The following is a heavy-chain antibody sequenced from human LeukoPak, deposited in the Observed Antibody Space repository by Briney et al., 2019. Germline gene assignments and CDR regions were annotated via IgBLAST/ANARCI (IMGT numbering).Heavy chain of an antibody. CDR2: IYYSGST. J-gene: IGHJ6*02. V-gene: IGHV4-59*08. CDR3: ASHPCYCYGMDV. Sequence: SSETLSLTCTVSGGSISSYYWSWIRQPPGKGLEWIGYIYYSGSTNYNPSLKSRVPISVDTSKNQFSLMRSSVTAAGTAVYYCASHPCYCYGMDVWGQGTTVTVSS. CDR1: GGSISSYY.